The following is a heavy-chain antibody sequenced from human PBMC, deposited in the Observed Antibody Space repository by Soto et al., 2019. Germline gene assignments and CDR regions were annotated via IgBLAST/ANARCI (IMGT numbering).Heavy chain of an antibody. Sequence: SLSLTCAVSVGSISSSNWWSWVRQPPGKGLEWIGEIYHSGSTNYNPSLKSRVTISVDKSKNQFSLKLSSVTAADTAVYYCARVSLNYYGMDVWGQGTTVTVSS. J-gene: IGHJ6*02. CDR2: IYHSGST. V-gene: IGHV4-4*02. CDR3: ARVSLNYYGMDV. CDR1: VGSISSSNW.